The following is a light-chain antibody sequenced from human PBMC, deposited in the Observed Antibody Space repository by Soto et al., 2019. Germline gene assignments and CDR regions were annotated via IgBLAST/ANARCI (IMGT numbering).Light chain of an antibody. Sequence: EIVMTQSPATLSVSPGERATLSCRASQSVSSNLAWYQQKPGQAPRLLIYGASTRATGIPARFSGSGSGTEFTLTISSLQSEDFATYYCQQYTTYPITFGQGTRLE. J-gene: IGKJ5*01. CDR1: QSVSSN. V-gene: IGKV3-15*01. CDR2: GAS. CDR3: QQYTTYPIT.